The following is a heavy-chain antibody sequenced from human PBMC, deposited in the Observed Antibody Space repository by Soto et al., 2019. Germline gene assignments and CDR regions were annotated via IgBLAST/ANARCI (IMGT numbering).Heavy chain of an antibody. V-gene: IGHV4-34*01. CDR3: ARGGTAAGTRRLNYYYMDV. Sequence: SETLSLTCAVYGGSFSGYYWSWIRQPPGKGLEWIGEINHSGSTNYNPSLKSRVTISVDTSKNQFSLKLSSVTAADTAVYYCARGGTAAGTRRLNYYYMDVWGKGTTVTVSS. D-gene: IGHD6-13*01. CDR1: GGSFSGYY. CDR2: INHSGST. J-gene: IGHJ6*03.